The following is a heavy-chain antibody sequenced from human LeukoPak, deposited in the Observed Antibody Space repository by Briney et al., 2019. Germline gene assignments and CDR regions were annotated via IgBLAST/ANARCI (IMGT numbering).Heavy chain of an antibody. CDR2: ISAYNGNT. CDR1: GYTFTSYG. CDR3: ARDPTYCSSTSCYQYYYYYYGMDV. D-gene: IGHD2-2*01. V-gene: IGHV1-18*01. Sequence: ASVKVSCKASGYTFTSYGISWVRQAPGQGLEWMGWISAYNGNTNYAQKLQGRVPMTTDTSTSTAYMELRSLRSDDTAVYYCARDPTYCSSTSCYQYYYYYYGMDVWGQGTTVTVSS. J-gene: IGHJ6*02.